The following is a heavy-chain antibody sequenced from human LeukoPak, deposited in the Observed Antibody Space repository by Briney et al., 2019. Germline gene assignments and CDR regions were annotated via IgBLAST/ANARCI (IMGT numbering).Heavy chain of an antibody. CDR1: GFTVSSNY. CDR2: IYSGGST. V-gene: IGHV3-66*01. D-gene: IGHD3-10*01. CDR3: ASSYSRDAFDI. J-gene: IGHJ3*02. Sequence: GGSLRLSCAASGFTVSSNYMSWVRQAPGKGLEWVSVIYSGGSTYYADSVKGRFTISRDNSKNTLYLQMNSLRAEDTAVYYCASSYSRDAFDIWAQGTMVTVSS.